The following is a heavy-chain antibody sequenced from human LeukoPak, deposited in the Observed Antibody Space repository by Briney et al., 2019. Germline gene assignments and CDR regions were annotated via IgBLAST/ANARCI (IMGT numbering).Heavy chain of an antibody. J-gene: IGHJ4*02. CDR2: ISSSSSYI. D-gene: IGHD3-3*01. CDR3: ARVRSWSGQEAY. V-gene: IGHV3-21*01. Sequence: PGGSLRLSCAASGFTFSSYTMNWVRQAPGKGLEWVSSISSSSSYIYYADSVKGRFTLSSDNAKNSLYLQMNSLRAEDTAVYYCARVRSWSGQEAYWGQGTLVTVSS. CDR1: GFTFSSYT.